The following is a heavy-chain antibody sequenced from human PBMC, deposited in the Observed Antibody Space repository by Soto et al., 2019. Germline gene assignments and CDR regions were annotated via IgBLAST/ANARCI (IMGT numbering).Heavy chain of an antibody. CDR1: GSTFSNYD. CDR2: IIPIFGTA. Sequence: GASVKVSCKASGSTFSNYDISWVRQAPGQGLEWMGGIIPIFGTANYAQKFQGRVTITADESTSTAYMELSSLRSEDTAVYYCARVRSGWLFDYWGQGTLVTVSS. D-gene: IGHD6-19*01. CDR3: ARVRSGWLFDY. V-gene: IGHV1-69*13. J-gene: IGHJ4*02.